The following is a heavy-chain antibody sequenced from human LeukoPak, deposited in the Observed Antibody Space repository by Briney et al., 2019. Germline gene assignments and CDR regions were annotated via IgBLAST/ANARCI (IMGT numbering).Heavy chain of an antibody. CDR1: GFTFSSYS. J-gene: IGHJ4*02. CDR3: ARPVTATDRFYFFDS. Sequence: GGSLRLSCAASGFTFSSYSMNWVRQAPGKGLEWVSSITSGGSTYYADSVKGRFTISRDNSENTLYLQMNSLRAEDTAVYYCARPVTATDRFYFFDSWGQGTLVTVPS. V-gene: IGHV3-23*01. D-gene: IGHD2-15*01. CDR2: ITSGGST.